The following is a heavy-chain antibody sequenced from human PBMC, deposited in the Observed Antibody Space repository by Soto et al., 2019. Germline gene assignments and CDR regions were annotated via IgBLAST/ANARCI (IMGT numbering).Heavy chain of an antibody. V-gene: IGHV3-23*01. CDR2: VSGNGGTT. J-gene: IGHJ4*02. CDR3: AKGRDYGGNYRDY. D-gene: IGHD4-17*01. CDR1: GFPFGSHP. Sequence: PGGSPRLSFSASGFPFGSHPLSWVRPAPGKGLEWVSPVSGNGGTTNYADSVKGRFTISRDNSQKTLYLQMNSLRAEDTAVYYCAKGRDYGGNYRDYWGQGTLVTASS.